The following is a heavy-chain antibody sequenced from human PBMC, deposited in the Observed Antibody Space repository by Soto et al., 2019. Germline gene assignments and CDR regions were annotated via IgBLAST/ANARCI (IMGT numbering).Heavy chain of an antibody. CDR2: LYYSGTT. CDR1: GGSISRYY. Sequence: SETLSLTCTVSGGSISRYYWSWVRQPPGKGLEWIGYLYYSGTTYYNPSLKSRVTISVDTSKKHFSLKLSSVTAADTAVYYCARTPYDILTGFYFDYWGQGTLVTVSS. D-gene: IGHD3-9*01. CDR3: ARTPYDILTGFYFDY. J-gene: IGHJ4*02. V-gene: IGHV4-59*08.